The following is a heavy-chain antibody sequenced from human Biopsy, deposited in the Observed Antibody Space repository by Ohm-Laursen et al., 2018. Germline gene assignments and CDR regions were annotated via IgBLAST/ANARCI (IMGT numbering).Heavy chain of an antibody. J-gene: IGHJ4*02. V-gene: IGHV4-38-2*01. CDR1: GYSISSDYR. CDR2: IFKDGNT. Sequence: SDTLSLTCAVSGYSISSDYRWGWIRQAPGKTLEWLGNIFKDGNTHYNPSLRSRLIISIDTSKNQFSLMMTSVSGAGTAVYFCARVGSGWAPFDKWGPRTLVTVSS. CDR3: ARVGSGWAPFDK. D-gene: IGHD6-19*01.